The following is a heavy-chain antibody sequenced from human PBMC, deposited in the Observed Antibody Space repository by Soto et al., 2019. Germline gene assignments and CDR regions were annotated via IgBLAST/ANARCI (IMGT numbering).Heavy chain of an antibody. CDR1: GGSISSGGYS. J-gene: IGHJ6*02. CDR2: IYPTGGT. D-gene: IGHD1-26*01. CDR3: ARGEGGEGYNYYGIDV. V-gene: IGHV4-30-2*01. Sequence: QLQLQESGSGPVKPSQTLSLTCDVSGGSISSGGYSWSWIRQPPGKGLEWIGYIYPTGGTFYNPSLKSRVTISVDASKNQLSVRLSSVTAADTAVYYCARGEGGEGYNYYGIDVWGQGTTVTVSS.